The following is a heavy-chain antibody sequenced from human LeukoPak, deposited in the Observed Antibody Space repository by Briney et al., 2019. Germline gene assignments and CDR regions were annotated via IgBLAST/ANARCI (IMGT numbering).Heavy chain of an antibody. Sequence: GGSLRLSCAASGFTFDEYAIHWVRQAPGKGLEWVSGVSWNSGIIGYADSVKGRFTISRDNAKNSLYLQMNSLRAEDTALYYCAKDKSHSSWTSRYYYYALDVWGQGTTVTVSS. CDR1: GFTFDEYA. D-gene: IGHD6-19*01. CDR2: VSWNSGII. CDR3: AKDKSHSSWTSRYYYYALDV. J-gene: IGHJ6*02. V-gene: IGHV3-9*01.